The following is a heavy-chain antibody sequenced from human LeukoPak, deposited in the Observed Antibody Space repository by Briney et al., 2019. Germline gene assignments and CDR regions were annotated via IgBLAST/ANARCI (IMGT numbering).Heavy chain of an antibody. CDR2: IYYSGTT. J-gene: IGHJ6*03. CDR3: ARQVSDYFYYCIDV. Sequence: SETLSLTCSVSGGSISSSSYYWNWIRQPPGKGLKWVGSIYYSGTTYYNSSLKSRVTISEDTSKNRFSLMLTSVTAADTAVYYCARQVSDYFYYCIDVWGEGTTVIVSS. V-gene: IGHV4-39*01. CDR1: GGSISSSSYY.